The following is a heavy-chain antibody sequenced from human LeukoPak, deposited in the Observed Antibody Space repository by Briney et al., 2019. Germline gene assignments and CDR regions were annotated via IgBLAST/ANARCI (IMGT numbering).Heavy chain of an antibody. CDR1: GFTFDDYT. Sequence: GGSLRLSCAASGFTFDDYTMHWVRQAPGKGLEWVSLISWDGGSTYYADSVKGRFTISRDNSKNSLYLQMNSLRTEDTALYYCAEDRGIQLWLLDYWGQGTLVTVSS. CDR3: AEDRGIQLWLLDY. V-gene: IGHV3-43*01. J-gene: IGHJ4*02. CDR2: ISWDGGST. D-gene: IGHD5-18*01.